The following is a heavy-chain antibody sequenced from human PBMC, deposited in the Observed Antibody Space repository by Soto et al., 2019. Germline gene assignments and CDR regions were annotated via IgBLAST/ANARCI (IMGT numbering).Heavy chain of an antibody. V-gene: IGHV1-69*01. CDR3: ARGGYYYDSSGYSTHFQH. CDR2: IIPIFGTA. J-gene: IGHJ1*01. D-gene: IGHD3-22*01. Sequence: QVQLVQSGAEVKKPGSSVKVSCKASGGTFSSYAISWVRQAPGQGLEWMGGIIPIFGTANYAQKFQGRVTITADESTNTAYMELSSLRSEDTAVYYCARGGYYYDSSGYSTHFQHWGQGTLVTVSS. CDR1: GGTFSSYA.